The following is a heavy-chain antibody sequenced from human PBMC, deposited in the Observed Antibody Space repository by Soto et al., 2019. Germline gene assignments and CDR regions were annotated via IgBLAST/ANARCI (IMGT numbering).Heavy chain of an antibody. D-gene: IGHD3-3*01. CDR1: GFTFSNAW. V-gene: IGHV3-15*01. CDR3: TTDKKNPLYYDFWSGYYTGWYFDY. Sequence: PGGSLRLSCAASGFTFSNAWMSWVRQAPGKGLEWVGRIKSKTDGGTTDYAAPVKGRFTISRDDSKNTLYLQMNSLKTEDTAVYHCTTDKKNPLYYDFWSGYYTGWYFDYWGQGTLVTVSS. CDR2: IKSKTDGGTT. J-gene: IGHJ4*02.